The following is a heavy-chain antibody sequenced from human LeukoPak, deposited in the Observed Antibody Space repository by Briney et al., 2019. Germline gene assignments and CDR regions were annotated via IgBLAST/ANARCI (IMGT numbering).Heavy chain of an antibody. D-gene: IGHD3-22*01. J-gene: IGHJ3*02. CDR1: GFTFSSYS. V-gene: IGHV3-21*01. CDR2: ISGSSSYI. CDR3: ARGGRGSAAVVAPRSFDI. Sequence: GGSLRLSCAASGFTFSSYSMNWVRQAPGKGLEWVSSISGSSSYINYADSVKGRFTISRDNAQNSLFLQLNSLRAEDTAVYYCARGGRGSAAVVAPRSFDIWGQGTMVTVSS.